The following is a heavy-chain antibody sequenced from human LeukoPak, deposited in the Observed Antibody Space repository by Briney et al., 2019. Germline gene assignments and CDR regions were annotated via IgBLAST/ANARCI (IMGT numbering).Heavy chain of an antibody. CDR1: GFTVSTNY. Sequence: PGGSVRHLRAASGFTVSTNYMNWVRQAPGKGLEWVSIIYSGATTYYADSVKGRFNISRDTSKNTMALQMNSLRAEDTAVYFWARVGDHFHCYLDVWGRGTMVTVSS. CDR3: ARVGDHFHCYLDV. J-gene: IGHJ2*01. CDR2: IYSGATT. V-gene: IGHV3-53*01. D-gene: IGHD3-3*02.